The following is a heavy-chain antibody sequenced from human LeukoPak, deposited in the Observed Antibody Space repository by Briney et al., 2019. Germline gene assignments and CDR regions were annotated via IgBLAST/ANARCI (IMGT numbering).Heavy chain of an antibody. J-gene: IGHJ3*02. CDR3: ATKDIVVVVAARAFDI. CDR2: ISGSGGST. CDR1: GFTFSSYA. V-gene: IGHV3-23*01. Sequence: GGSLRLSCAASGFTFSSYAMRWVREPPGKRLEWVSAISGSGGSTYYADSVKGRFTISRDNSKNTLYLQMNSLRAEDTAVYYCATKDIVVVVAARAFDIWGQGTMVTVSS. D-gene: IGHD2-15*01.